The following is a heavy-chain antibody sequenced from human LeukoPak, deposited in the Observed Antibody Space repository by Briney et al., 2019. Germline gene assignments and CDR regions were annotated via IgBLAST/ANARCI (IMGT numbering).Heavy chain of an antibody. CDR2: IYSGGST. CDR1: GFTVSSNY. D-gene: IGHD5-18*01. V-gene: IGHV3-66*02. Sequence: GGSLRLSCAASGFTVSSNYMSWVRQAPGKGLEWVSVIYSGGSTYYADSVKGRFTISRENSKNTLYLQMNSLRAEDTAVYYCARCGYSYGTTFDYWGQGTLVTVSS. CDR3: ARCGYSYGTTFDY. J-gene: IGHJ4*02.